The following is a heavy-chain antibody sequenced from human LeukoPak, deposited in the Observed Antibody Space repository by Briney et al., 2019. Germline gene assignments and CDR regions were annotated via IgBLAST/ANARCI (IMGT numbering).Heavy chain of an antibody. CDR1: GFTFSSYW. J-gene: IGHJ4*02. V-gene: IGHV3-23*01. Sequence: GGSLRLSCAASGFTFSSYWMHWVRQAPGKGLEWVSAISGSGGSTYYADSVKGRFTISRDNSKNTLYLQMNSLRAEDTAVYYCAKAGVLPKFDYWGQGTLVTVSS. CDR2: ISGSGGST. CDR3: AKAGVLPKFDY.